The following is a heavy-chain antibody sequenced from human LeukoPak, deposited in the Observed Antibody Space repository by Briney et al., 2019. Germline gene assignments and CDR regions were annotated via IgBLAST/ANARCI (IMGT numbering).Heavy chain of an antibody. Sequence: GGSLRLSCTASGFTFGDYAMDWLRQAPGKGLEWVGFIRSKAYGGTTEYAASVKGRFTISRDESKSIAYLQMNSLKTEDTAVYYCTREWELPGTDFDYWGQGTLVTVSS. D-gene: IGHD1-26*01. V-gene: IGHV3-49*03. CDR2: IRSKAYGGTT. J-gene: IGHJ4*02. CDR1: GFTFGDYA. CDR3: TREWELPGTDFDY.